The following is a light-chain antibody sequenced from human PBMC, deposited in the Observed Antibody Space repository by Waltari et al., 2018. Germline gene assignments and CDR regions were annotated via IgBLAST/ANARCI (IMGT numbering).Light chain of an antibody. CDR2: GAS. Sequence: EIVLTQSPGTLSLSPGERATLSCRTSQSVTRALAWYQQTHGQAPRLLLYGASNRATGIPDRFSGSGSGTYFSLTISSLEPEDVAVYYCQHDLRLPVTFGQGTKVEVK. V-gene: IGKV3-20*01. CDR1: QSVTRA. J-gene: IGKJ1*01. CDR3: QHDLRLPVT.